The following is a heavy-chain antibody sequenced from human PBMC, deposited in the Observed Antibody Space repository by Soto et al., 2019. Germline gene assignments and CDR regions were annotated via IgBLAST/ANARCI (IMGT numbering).Heavy chain of an antibody. D-gene: IGHD2-15*01. Sequence: QVQLVQSGAEVKKPGASVKVSCKASGYTFTSYYMHWVRQAPGQGLEWMGLINPSGGSTSYAQKFQGRVTMTRDTSTSTVYMELSSLRSEDTAVYYCASNLGYCSGGSCSFFDYWGQGTLVTVSS. CDR3: ASNLGYCSGGSCSFFDY. CDR2: INPSGGST. CDR1: GYTFTSYY. J-gene: IGHJ4*02. V-gene: IGHV1-46*03.